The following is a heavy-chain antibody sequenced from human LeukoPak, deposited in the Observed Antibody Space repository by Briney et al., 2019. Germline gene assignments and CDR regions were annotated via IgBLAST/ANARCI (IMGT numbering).Heavy chain of an antibody. J-gene: IGHJ5*02. D-gene: IGHD2-2*01. CDR3: ARSLPAAGSRDWFDP. Sequence: GGSLRLSCAASGFTFSNYAMSWVRQAPGRGLEWVSAISGSGGSTYYADSVKGRFTISRDNSKDTLYLQMNSLRAEDTAVYYCARSLPAAGSRDWFDPWGQGTLVTVSS. V-gene: IGHV3-23*01. CDR2: ISGSGGST. CDR1: GFTFSNYA.